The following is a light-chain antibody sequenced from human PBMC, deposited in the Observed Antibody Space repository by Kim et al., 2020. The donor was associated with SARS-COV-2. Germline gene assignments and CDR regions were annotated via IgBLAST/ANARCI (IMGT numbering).Light chain of an antibody. Sequence: QSALTQPASVSGSPGQSITISCTGTSSDLGGYNFVSWYQHHPGKAPKLMIYDVSERPSGVSNRFSGSKSGNTASLTISGLQAEDEADYYCSSYTGSSTLVFGGGTQLTVL. CDR1: SSDLGGYNF. V-gene: IGLV2-14*03. J-gene: IGLJ2*01. CDR3: SSYTGSSTLV. CDR2: DVS.